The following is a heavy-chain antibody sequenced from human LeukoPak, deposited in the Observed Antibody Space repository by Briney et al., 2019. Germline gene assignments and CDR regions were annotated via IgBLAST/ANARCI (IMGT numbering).Heavy chain of an antibody. Sequence: ASVKVSCKVSGYTLTELSMHWVRQAPGKGLEWMGGSDPEDGETIYAQKFQGRVTMTEDTSTDTAYMELSSLRSEDTAVYYCATDGAGSSGSYYKSAFDIWGQGTMVTVSS. V-gene: IGHV1-24*01. CDR1: GYTLTELS. CDR2: SDPEDGET. J-gene: IGHJ3*02. D-gene: IGHD3-10*01. CDR3: ATDGAGSSGSYYKSAFDI.